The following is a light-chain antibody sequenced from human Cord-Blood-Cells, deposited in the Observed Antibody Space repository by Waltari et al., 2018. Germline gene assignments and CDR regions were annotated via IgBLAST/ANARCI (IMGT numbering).Light chain of an antibody. CDR2: DVS. Sequence: HSALTQPASVSGSPGQSITISCTGTSSDVGGYNYVSWYQQHPGKAPELMIYDVSNRPAGLSNRFPDYTSGNTACLTISGLQAEDESYYYCSSYTSSSTLVFGGGTKLTVL. CDR1: SSDVGGYNY. CDR3: SSYTSSSTLV. V-gene: IGLV2-14*01. J-gene: IGLJ2*01.